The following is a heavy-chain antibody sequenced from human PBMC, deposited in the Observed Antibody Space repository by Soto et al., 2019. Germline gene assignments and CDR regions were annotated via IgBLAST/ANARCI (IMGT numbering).Heavy chain of an antibody. CDR1: GYTFTSYD. J-gene: IGHJ5*01. CDR3: AREPSPGVPSTWFDS. D-gene: IGHD3-10*01. Sequence: GASVKVSCKASGYTFTSYDISWVRQAPGQGLEWMGWISAYNGNTNYALKLQGRVATTTDTSTSTAYMELRSLRSDDTAVYYCAREPSPGVPSTWFDSWGQGTLVTVSS. CDR2: ISAYNGNT. V-gene: IGHV1-18*01.